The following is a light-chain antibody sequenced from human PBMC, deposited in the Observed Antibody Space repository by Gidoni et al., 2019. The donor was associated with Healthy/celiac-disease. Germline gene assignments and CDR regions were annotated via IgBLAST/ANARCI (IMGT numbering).Light chain of an antibody. V-gene: IGLV1-40*01. CDR2: GNS. CDR3: QSYDSSLIGYV. J-gene: IGLJ1*01. CDR1: SSNIGAGYD. Sequence: QSVLTQPPPVSGAPGQRVTISCTGSSSNIGAGYDVHWYQQLPGTAPKLLIYGNSNRPSGVPDRFSGSKSGTSASLAITGLQAEDEADYYCQSYDSSLIGYVFGTGTKVTVL.